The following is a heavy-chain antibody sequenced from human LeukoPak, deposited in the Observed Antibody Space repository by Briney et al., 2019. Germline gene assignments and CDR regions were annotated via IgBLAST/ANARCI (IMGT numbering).Heavy chain of an antibody. J-gene: IGHJ3*01. D-gene: IGHD6-6*01. CDR2: MKQDGSEK. Sequence: GGSLRLSCAASGFTFSSYWMSWVRQAPGKGLEWVANMKQDGSEKYYVDSVKGRFTISRDNAKNSLYLQINSLRAEDTAVYYCARSSYSSSSSVWGQGTMVTVSS. CDR3: ARSSYSSSSSV. V-gene: IGHV3-7*03. CDR1: GFTFSSYW.